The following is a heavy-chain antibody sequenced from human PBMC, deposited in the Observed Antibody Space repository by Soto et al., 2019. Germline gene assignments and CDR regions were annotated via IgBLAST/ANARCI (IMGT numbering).Heavy chain of an antibody. CDR2: IWYHGIDK. V-gene: IGHV3-33*01. CDR1: GFTFSRQA. D-gene: IGHD2-15*01. J-gene: IGHJ4*02. Sequence: QVQLVESGGGVVQPERSLRLSCAASGFTFSRQAMHWVRQAPGRGLEWVAVIWYHGIDKYYADSVKGRFTISRDNYKNTGYLQMNSLRGEDTAVYYCATGFLGLCTGGNCPLDYWGQGTLVTVSS. CDR3: ATGFLGLCTGGNCPLDY.